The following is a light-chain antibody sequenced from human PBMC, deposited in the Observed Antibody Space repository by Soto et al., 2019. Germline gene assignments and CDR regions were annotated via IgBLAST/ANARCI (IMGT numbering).Light chain of an antibody. J-gene: IGKJ1*01. CDR2: GAS. V-gene: IGKV3-20*01. CDR3: HQYSSSTKT. CDR1: QSVSSTY. Sequence: EIVLTQSPGTLSLSPGERATLSCRASQSVSSTYLAWYQQRPGQAPRLLIYGASSRATGIPDRFSGSGSGTDSTLTISRLEPEDFAVYYCHQYSSSTKTFGQGTKGDIK.